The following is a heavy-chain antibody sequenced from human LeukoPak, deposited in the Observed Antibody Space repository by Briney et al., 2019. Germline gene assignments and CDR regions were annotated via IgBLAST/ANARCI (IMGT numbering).Heavy chain of an antibody. Sequence: GGSLRLSCAASGFTFSSYAMSWVRQAPGKGLEWVSAISGSGGSTYYADSVKGRFTISRDNSKNTLYLQMNSLRAEDTAVYYCAKDPLGNYYYYYMDVWGKGTTVTVSS. CDR1: GFTFSSYA. CDR3: AKDPLGNYYYYYMDV. J-gene: IGHJ6*03. CDR2: ISGSGGST. V-gene: IGHV3-23*01.